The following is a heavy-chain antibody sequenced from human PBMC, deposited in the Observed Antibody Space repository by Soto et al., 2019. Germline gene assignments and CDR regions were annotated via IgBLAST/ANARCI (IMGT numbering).Heavy chain of an antibody. J-gene: IGHJ5*02. CDR2: ISYSGTT. Sequence: PSETLSLTCIVSGDSVSSYYCSWIRQPPGKGLEWIGYISYSGTTKYNPSLESRVTMSVDTSKKQSSLILTSVTAADTAVYWCARDPVDGYAFFDNWGQGALVTVS. D-gene: IGHD5-12*01. V-gene: IGHV4-59*02. CDR3: ARDPVDGYAFFDN. CDR1: GDSVSSYY.